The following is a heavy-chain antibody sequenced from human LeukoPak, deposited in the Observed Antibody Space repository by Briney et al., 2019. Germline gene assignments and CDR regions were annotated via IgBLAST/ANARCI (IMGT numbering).Heavy chain of an antibody. Sequence: ASVKVSCKASVYTFTSYGISWVRQAPGQGLEWMGWISAYNGNTNYAQKLQGRVTMTTDTSTSTAYMELRSLRSDDTAVYYCARASPYYDILTGSTAMGWFDPWGQGTLVTVSS. V-gene: IGHV1-18*01. CDR3: ARASPYYDILTGSTAMGWFDP. CDR2: ISAYNGNT. J-gene: IGHJ5*02. D-gene: IGHD3-9*01. CDR1: VYTFTSYG.